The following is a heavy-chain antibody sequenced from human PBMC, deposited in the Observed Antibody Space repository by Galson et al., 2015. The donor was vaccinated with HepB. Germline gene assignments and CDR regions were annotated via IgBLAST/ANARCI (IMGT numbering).Heavy chain of an antibody. J-gene: IGHJ6*02. Sequence: SLRLSCAASGFTFSSYGMHWVRQAPGKGLEWVAVISYDGSNKYYADSVKGRFTISRDNSKNTLYLQMNSLRAEDTAVYYCAKCPLGVGSGSYFYYYYGMDVWGQGTTVTVSS. CDR1: GFTFSSYG. CDR2: ISYDGSNK. CDR3: AKCPLGVGSGSYFYYYYGMDV. V-gene: IGHV3-30*18. D-gene: IGHD3-10*01.